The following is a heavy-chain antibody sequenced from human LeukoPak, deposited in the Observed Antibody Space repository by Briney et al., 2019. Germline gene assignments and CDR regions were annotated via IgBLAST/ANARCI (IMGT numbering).Heavy chain of an antibody. CDR3: ARGEGYYGSGSYYIDY. Sequence: PSETLSLTCTVSGGSISSGSYYWSWIRQPAGKGLEWIGRIYTSGSTNYNPSLKSRVTISVDTSKNLFSLKLSSVTAADTAVYYCARGEGYYGSGSYYIDYWGQGTLVTVSS. CDR1: GGSISSGSYY. D-gene: IGHD3-10*01. J-gene: IGHJ4*02. V-gene: IGHV4-61*02. CDR2: IYTSGST.